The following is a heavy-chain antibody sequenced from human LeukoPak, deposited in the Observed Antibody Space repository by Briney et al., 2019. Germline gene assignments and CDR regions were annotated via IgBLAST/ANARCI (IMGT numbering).Heavy chain of an antibody. J-gene: IGHJ4*02. CDR1: GFTFSSYG. V-gene: IGHV3-30*18. D-gene: IGHD3-22*01. Sequence: PGRSLRLSCAASGFTFSSYGMHWVRQAPGKGLEWVAVISYDGGNKYYADSVKGRVTISRDNSKNTLYLQMNSLRAEDTAVDYCAKATSSGYYYPFDYWGQGTLVTVSS. CDR3: AKATSSGYYYPFDY. CDR2: ISYDGGNK.